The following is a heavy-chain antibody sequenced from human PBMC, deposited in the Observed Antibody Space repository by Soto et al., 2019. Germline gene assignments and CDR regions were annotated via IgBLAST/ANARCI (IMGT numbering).Heavy chain of an antibody. CDR3: AREVAGVYYYYGMDV. D-gene: IGHD6-19*01. Sequence: ASVKVSCKASGYTFTSYGISWVRQAPGQGLEWMGWISAYNGNTNYAQKLQGRVTMTTDTSTSTAYMELRSLRSDDTAVYYCAREVAGVYYYYGMDVWGQGTTVTVS. CDR1: GYTFTSYG. V-gene: IGHV1-18*04. CDR2: ISAYNGNT. J-gene: IGHJ6*02.